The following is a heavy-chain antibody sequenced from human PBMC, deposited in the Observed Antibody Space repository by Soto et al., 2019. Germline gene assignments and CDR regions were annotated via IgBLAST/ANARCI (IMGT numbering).Heavy chain of an antibody. V-gene: IGHV2-5*02. D-gene: IGHD1-20*01. CDR1: GFSLSTSGVG. CDR2: IYLDDDK. Sequence: QITLKESGPTLVKPTQTLTLTCTFSGFSLSTSGVGVGWIRQPPGKALEWLALIYLDDDKRYSPSLKSRPTITKDTSKNQVVLTMTNMDPVDTATYYCAHRPHNPRKCNWFDPWGQGTLVTVSS. J-gene: IGHJ5*02. CDR3: AHRPHNPRKCNWFDP.